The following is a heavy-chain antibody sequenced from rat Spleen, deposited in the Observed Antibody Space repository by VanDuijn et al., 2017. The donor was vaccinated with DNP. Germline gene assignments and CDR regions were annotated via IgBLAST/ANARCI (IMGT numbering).Heavy chain of an antibody. V-gene: IGHV5-7*01. Sequence: EVLLVESDGGLVQPGRSLKLSCAVSGFTFNDYYMAWVRQAPAKGLEWVATISYNGGTPYYRDSVKGRFTISRDNAQSTLYLQMDSLRSEDTATYFCATGATEGFPYWGQGTLVSVSS. CDR3: ATGATEGFPY. CDR2: ISYNGGTP. CDR1: GFTFNDYY. D-gene: IGHD1-11*01. J-gene: IGHJ3*01.